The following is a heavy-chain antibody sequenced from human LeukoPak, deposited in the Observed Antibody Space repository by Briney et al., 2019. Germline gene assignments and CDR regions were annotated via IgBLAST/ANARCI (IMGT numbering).Heavy chain of an antibody. J-gene: IGHJ4*02. CDR1: GFTFSSYA. CDR2: ISGSGGST. D-gene: IGHD3/OR15-3a*01. Sequence: GGSLRLSCAASGFTFSSYAMSWVRQAPGKGLEWVSAISGSGGSTSYTDSVKGRFTISRDNSKNTLYLQMNSLRVEDTAVYYCAKDTRFLDWISRFDYWGQGALVTVSS. V-gene: IGHV3-23*01. CDR3: AKDTRFLDWISRFDY.